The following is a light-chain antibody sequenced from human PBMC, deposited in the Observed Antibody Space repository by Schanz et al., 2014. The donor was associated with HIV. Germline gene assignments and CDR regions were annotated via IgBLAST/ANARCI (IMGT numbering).Light chain of an antibody. CDR3: QTWGTGIWV. Sequence: QLVLTQSPSASASLGASVKLTCTLSSGHSSYAIAWHQQHPEKGPRFLMKLKSDGSHTKGDGIPDRFSGSSSGAERYLTISSLQSDDEADYYCQTWGTGIWVFGGGTKLTVL. CDR1: SGHSSYA. V-gene: IGLV4-69*01. CDR2: LKSDGSH. J-gene: IGLJ3*02.